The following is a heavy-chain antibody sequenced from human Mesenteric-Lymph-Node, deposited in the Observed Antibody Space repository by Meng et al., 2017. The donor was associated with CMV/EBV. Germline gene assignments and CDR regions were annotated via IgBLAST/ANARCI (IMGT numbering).Heavy chain of an antibody. CDR2: IRYDGSDT. CDR3: AKDGDMYCSRTSCSAMDV. V-gene: IGHV3-30*02. Sequence: LSLTCATSGFNFGLYGIHWVRQAPAKGLEWVAFIRYDGSDTFYTDSAKGRFTISRDNSKNTSYLQMNNLRPEDTAMYYCAKDGDMYCSRTSCSAMDVWGQGTTVTVSS. CDR1: GFNFGLYG. J-gene: IGHJ6*02. D-gene: IGHD2-2*01.